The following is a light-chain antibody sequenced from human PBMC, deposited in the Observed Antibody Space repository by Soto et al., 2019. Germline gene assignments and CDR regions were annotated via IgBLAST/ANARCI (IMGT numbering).Light chain of an antibody. CDR2: GTS. CDR1: QTVGGNY. J-gene: IGKJ4*01. Sequence: EIVLTQSPGTLSLSPGEGATLSCRARQTVGGNYLAWYQQKPGQAPRLLIYGTSNRATGIPDRFSGSGSGTDFSLSISRLEPEDFAVFYCQKYSTSPPTFGGGTTGEIK. CDR3: QKYSTSPPT. V-gene: IGKV3-20*01.